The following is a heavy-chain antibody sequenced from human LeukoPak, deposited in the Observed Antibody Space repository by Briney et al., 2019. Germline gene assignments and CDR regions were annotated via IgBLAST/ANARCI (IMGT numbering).Heavy chain of an antibody. Sequence: GGSLRLSCAASGFSFSTYGMHWVRQAPGKRLESVAVIWYDGSHQYYADSVKGRFTISRDMSNNTLYLQMNNLRVDDTALYYCARDLGLRYGSGAYRFDPWGQGTQVIASS. CDR1: GFSFSTYG. CDR3: ARDLGLRYGSGAYRFDP. V-gene: IGHV3-33*08. J-gene: IGHJ5*02. D-gene: IGHD3-10*01. CDR2: IWYDGSHQ.